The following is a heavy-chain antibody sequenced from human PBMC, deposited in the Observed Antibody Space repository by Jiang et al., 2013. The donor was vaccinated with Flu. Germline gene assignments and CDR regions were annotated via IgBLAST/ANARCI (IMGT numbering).Heavy chain of an antibody. CDR3: ARDPNLGAFDI. CDR1: GYSISSAYY. CDR2: ISHSGST. Sequence: SGSGLVKPSETLSLTCAVSGYSISSAYYWGWFRQPPGKGLEWIGTISHSGSTYYDPSLKSRVTISVDTSKNHFSLRLTSVTAADTAMYYCARDPNLGAFDIWGQGTMVTVSS. J-gene: IGHJ3*02. V-gene: IGHV4-38-2*02. D-gene: IGHD1-26*01.